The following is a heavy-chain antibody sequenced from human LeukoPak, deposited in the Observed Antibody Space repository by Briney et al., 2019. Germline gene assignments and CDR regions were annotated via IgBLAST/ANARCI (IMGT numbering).Heavy chain of an antibody. Sequence: GGSLGLSCAASGFTFSSNSMNWVCQAPGKGLEWVSSISSSSSYIYYADSVKGRFTISRDNAKNSLYLQMNSLRAEDTAVYYCARALTYGDNSYYYYYMDVWGKGTTVTVSS. D-gene: IGHD4-17*01. J-gene: IGHJ6*03. CDR1: GFTFSSNS. CDR2: ISSSSSYI. V-gene: IGHV3-21*01. CDR3: ARALTYGDNSYYYYYMDV.